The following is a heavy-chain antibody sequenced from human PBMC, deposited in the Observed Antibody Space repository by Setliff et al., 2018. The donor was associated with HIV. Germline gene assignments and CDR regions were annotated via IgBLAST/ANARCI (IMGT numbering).Heavy chain of an antibody. CDR1: GFTFSSYE. V-gene: IGHV3-53*01. CDR3: AREGYRYGSYWFDP. Sequence: GSLRLSCAASGFTFSSYEMSWVRQAPGKGLEWVSVIFGGGNTYYADSVKGRFTISRDNSKNTLYLQMNSLRAEDTAVYYCAREGYRYGSYWFDPWGQGTLVTVSS. CDR2: IFGGGNT. J-gene: IGHJ5*02. D-gene: IGHD5-18*01.